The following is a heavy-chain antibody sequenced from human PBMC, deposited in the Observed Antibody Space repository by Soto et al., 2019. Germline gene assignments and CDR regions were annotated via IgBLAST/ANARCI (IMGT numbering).Heavy chain of an antibody. V-gene: IGHV3-23*01. Sequence: GGSLRLSCAASGFTFSSCAMTWVRQAPGKGLEWVSVISGSGGGTYYADSVKGRFTISRDNSKNTLYLQMNSLRAEDTAVYYCAKDYYFDYWGQGTLVTVSS. CDR1: GFTFSSCA. J-gene: IGHJ4*02. CDR3: AKDYYFDY. CDR2: ISGSGGGT.